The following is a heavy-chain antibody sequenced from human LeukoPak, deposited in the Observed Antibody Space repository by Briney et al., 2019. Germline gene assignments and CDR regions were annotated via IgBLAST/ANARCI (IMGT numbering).Heavy chain of an antibody. D-gene: IGHD2-15*01. CDR2: IYTSGST. V-gene: IGHV4-61*02. J-gene: IGHJ5*02. CDR3: ARDTGYCSGGSCLRKFDP. Sequence: SETLSLTCTVSGGSISSGGYYWSWIRQHPGKGLEWIGRIYTSGSTNYNPSLKSRVTMSVDTSKNQFSLKLSSVTAADTAVYYCARDTGYCSGGSCLRKFDPWGQGTLVTVSS. CDR1: GGSISSGGYY.